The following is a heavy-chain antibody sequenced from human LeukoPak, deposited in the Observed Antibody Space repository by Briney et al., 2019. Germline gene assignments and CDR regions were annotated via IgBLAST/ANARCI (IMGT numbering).Heavy chain of an antibody. CDR3: ARGYYDSGGYYYYYYGMDV. D-gene: IGHD3-22*01. CDR1: GYTFTSYG. J-gene: IGHJ6*02. V-gene: IGHV1-18*01. CDR2: ISGYKGNT. Sequence: ASVKVSCKASGYTFTSYGISWVRQAPGQGLEWMGWISGYKGNTNYAQKLQGRVTMTTDTSMSTAYMELRSLRSDDTAVYYCARGYYDSGGYYYYYYGMDVWGQGTTVTVSS.